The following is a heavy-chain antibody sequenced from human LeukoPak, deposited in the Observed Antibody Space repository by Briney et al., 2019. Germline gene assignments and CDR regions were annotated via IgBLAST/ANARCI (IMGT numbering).Heavy chain of an antibody. J-gene: IGHJ3*01. D-gene: IGHD2-21*01. CDR2: ITFDGSST. CDR3: ARVWLDAFDV. CDR1: GFTFTNYW. V-gene: IGHV3-74*01. Sequence: GGSLRLSCAASGFTFTNYWMHWVRQAPGKGLQWVSRITFDGSSTNYADAVKGRFTISRDNAKNTLYLQMNSLRADDTAIYYCARVWLDAFDVWGQGTMATVSS.